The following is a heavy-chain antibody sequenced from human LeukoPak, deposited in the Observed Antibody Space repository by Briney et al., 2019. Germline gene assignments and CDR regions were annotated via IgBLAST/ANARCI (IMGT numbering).Heavy chain of an antibody. V-gene: IGHV4-39*01. CDR1: GGSISSSSYY. D-gene: IGHD6-6*01. J-gene: IGHJ4*02. CDR2: IYYSGST. CDR3: ARRKGYSSSLDY. Sequence: SGTLSLTCTVSGGSISSSSYYWGWIRQPPGKGLEWIGSIYYSGSTYYNPSLKSRVTISVDTSKNQFSLKLSSVTAADTALYYCARRKGYSSSLDYWGQGTLVTVSS.